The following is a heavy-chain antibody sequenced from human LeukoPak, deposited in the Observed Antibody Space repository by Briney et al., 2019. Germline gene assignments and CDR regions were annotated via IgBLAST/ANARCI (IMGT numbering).Heavy chain of an antibody. CDR2: IYYSGST. V-gene: IGHV4-59*01. CDR1: GVSISSYY. D-gene: IGHD3-9*01. Sequence: SETLSLTCNVSGVSISSYYWSWIRQPSGKGLECIGYIYYSGSTNYNPSLKSRVTMSVDASKNQFSLKLSSVTAADTAVYYCARGLTAYYHYGMDVWGQGTTVTVSS. J-gene: IGHJ6*02. CDR3: ARGLTAYYHYGMDV.